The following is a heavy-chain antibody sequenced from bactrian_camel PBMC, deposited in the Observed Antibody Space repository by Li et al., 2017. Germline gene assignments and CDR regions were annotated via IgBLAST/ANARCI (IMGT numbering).Heavy chain of an antibody. CDR3: AAAPPLGHCTGELRRAYEYKY. J-gene: IGHJ4*01. Sequence: VQLVESGVGSVQAGGSLRLSCAASGNIRTLDCQGWFRQAPGKEREPIAAIDYDGTTAYADYVKGRFAISKDNAANTLYLQMNTLQTEDEGTSMCAAAPPLGHCTGELRRAYEYKYWGQGTQVTV. D-gene: IGHD1*01. V-gene: IGHV3S53*01. CDR1: GNIRTLDC. CDR2: IDYDGTT.